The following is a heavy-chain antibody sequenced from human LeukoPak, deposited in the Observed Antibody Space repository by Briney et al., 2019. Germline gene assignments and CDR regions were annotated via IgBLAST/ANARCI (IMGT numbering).Heavy chain of an antibody. CDR1: GGSISSGSYY. CDR2: IYTSGST. D-gene: IGHD3-10*01. CDR3: ARHGDHDSIDY. J-gene: IGHJ4*02. V-gene: IGHV4-61*02. Sequence: PSETLSLTCTVSGGSISSGSYYWSWIRQPAGKGLEWIGRIYTSGSTNYNPSLKSRVTISVDTSKNQFSLKLSSVTAADTAVYYCARHGDHDSIDYWGQGTLVTVSS.